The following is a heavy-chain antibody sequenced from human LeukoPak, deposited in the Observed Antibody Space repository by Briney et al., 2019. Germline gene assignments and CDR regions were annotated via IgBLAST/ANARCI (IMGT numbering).Heavy chain of an antibody. J-gene: IGHJ4*02. CDR3: ATDYSNFRTFDY. CDR1: GGTFSSYA. CDR2: IIPIFGTA. D-gene: IGHD4-11*01. V-gene: IGHV1-69*05. Sequence: SVKVSCKASGGTFSSYAISWVRQAPGQGLEWMGGIIPIFGTANYAQKFQGRVTITTDESTSTAYMELSSLRSEDTAVYYCATDYSNFRTFDYRGQGTLVTVSS.